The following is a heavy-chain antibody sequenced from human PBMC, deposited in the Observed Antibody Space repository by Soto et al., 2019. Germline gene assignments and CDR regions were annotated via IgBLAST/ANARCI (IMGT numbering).Heavy chain of an antibody. D-gene: IGHD1-1*01. CDR1: GRIFSSFP. CDR3: ARVGSRDAYNDVLEQ. V-gene: IGHV1-69*06. Sequence: QVQVVQSGAEVKKPGSSVKISCKASGRIFSSFPTSWVRQVPGQGLEWMGGVISASGSVTYAPKFQGRVTMTAVNSAGIGYMELTSLTSEDTAIYYWARVGSRDAYNDVLEQWGPGTMVTVSS. J-gene: IGHJ1*01. CDR2: VISASGSV.